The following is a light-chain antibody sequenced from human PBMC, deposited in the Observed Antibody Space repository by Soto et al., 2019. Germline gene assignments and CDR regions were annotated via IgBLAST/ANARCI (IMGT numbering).Light chain of an antibody. Sequence: QSVLTQPPSASGSPGQSVTISCTGTSSDIGGYNYVSWYQQHPGKAPKLMIYDVNKRPSGVPDRFSGSKSGNTASLTVSGLQAEDEADYYCRSYAGSNNFVLFGGGTKLTVL. J-gene: IGLJ2*01. V-gene: IGLV2-8*01. CDR3: RSYAGSNNFVL. CDR1: SSDIGGYNY. CDR2: DVN.